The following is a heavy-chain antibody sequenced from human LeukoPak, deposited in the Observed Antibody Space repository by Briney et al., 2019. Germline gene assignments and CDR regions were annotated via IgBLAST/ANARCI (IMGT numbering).Heavy chain of an antibody. CDR2: MNPNSGNT. D-gene: IGHD3-10*01. CDR3: ARVDHLGESLPSSY. Sequence: ASVKVSCKASGYTFTSYDINWVRQATGQGLEWMGWMNPNSGNTGYAQKFQGRVTMTRNTSISTAYMELSSLRSEDTAVYYCARVDHLGESLPSSYWGQGTLVTVSS. CDR1: GYTFTSYD. J-gene: IGHJ4*02. V-gene: IGHV1-8*01.